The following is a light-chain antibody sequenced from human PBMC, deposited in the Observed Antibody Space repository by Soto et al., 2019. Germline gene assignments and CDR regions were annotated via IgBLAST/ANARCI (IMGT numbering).Light chain of an antibody. J-gene: IGKJ3*01. CDR3: QQHPRLPVN. CDR2: XTP. Sequence: SQMTPSPYSLAASVGDRVTVSXQPSQDIGTYFNWYQQKTVKAPXIXXNXTPNMAIGVPSMFSGSGCGTDFSISISSLQPEDIATYYCQQHPRLPVNFGPGTKV. CDR1: QDIGTY. V-gene: IGKV1-33*01.